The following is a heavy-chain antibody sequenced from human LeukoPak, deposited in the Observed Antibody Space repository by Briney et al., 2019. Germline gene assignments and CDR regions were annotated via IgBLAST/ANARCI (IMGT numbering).Heavy chain of an antibody. CDR1: GFTFSSYS. CDR3: AREYCSSTSCSYYFDY. CDR2: ISSSSSYI. Sequence: GGSLRLSCAASGFTFSSYSMNWVRQAPGKGLEWVSSISSSSSYIYYADSVKGRFTISRDNAKNSLYPQMNSLRAEDTAVYYCAREYCSSTSCSYYFDYWGQGTLVTVSS. D-gene: IGHD2-2*01. V-gene: IGHV3-21*01. J-gene: IGHJ4*02.